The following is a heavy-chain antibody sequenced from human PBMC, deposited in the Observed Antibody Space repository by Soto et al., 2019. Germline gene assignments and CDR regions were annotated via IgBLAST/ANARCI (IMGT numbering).Heavy chain of an antibody. CDR2: IDSDGSAT. CDR3: ARDYNMDV. D-gene: IGHD1-1*01. Sequence: EVQLVESGGGLVQPGGSLRLSCAASGFTFSTYWMHWVRQAPGKGLVWVSYIDSDGSATKYADSVKGRFTISRDNARNRVALQMDSLRAEATAVYYCARDYNMDVWGQGTTVTVSS. J-gene: IGHJ6*02. V-gene: IGHV3-74*03. CDR1: GFTFSTYW.